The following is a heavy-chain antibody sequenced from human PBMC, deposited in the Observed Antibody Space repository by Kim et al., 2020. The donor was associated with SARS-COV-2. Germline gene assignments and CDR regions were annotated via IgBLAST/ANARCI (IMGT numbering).Heavy chain of an antibody. CDR2: IIPIFGTA. J-gene: IGHJ4*02. D-gene: IGHD3-22*01. Sequence: GLEWMGGIIPIFGTANYAQKFQGRVTITADESTSTAYMELSSLRSEDTAVYYCASTLPYDSSGSYGDYWGQGTLVTVSS. CDR3: ASTLPYDSSGSYGDY. V-gene: IGHV1-69*01.